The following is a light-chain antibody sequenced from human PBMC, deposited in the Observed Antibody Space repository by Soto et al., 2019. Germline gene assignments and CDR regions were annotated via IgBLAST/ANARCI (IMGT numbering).Light chain of an antibody. V-gene: IGLV2-14*01. J-gene: IGLJ1*01. CDR3: SSYATSGTPYV. CDR2: DVS. Sequence: QSVLTQPASVSGSPGQSITISCTGSSSDIGGHNYVSWYQQHPGIAPKLIIFDVSSRPSGVSNRFSGSKSGNTASLTISGLQADDEGDYYYCSSYATSGTPYVFATGTKLTVL. CDR1: SSDIGGHNY.